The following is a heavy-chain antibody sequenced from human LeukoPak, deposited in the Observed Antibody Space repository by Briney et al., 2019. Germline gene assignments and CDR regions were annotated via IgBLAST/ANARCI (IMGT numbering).Heavy chain of an antibody. J-gene: IGHJ4*02. D-gene: IGHD6-19*01. Sequence: GASLRLSCAASGFTFSSDAMSWVRQAPGKGLNWVSTISGSGSATYYADSAKGRFTISGDNSKNTLYLQMNSLRAEDTAVYYCAKFRPDDITVAATGYFDSWGQGTLVTVSS. CDR2: ISGSGSAT. V-gene: IGHV3-23*01. CDR1: GFTFSSDA. CDR3: AKFRPDDITVAATGYFDS.